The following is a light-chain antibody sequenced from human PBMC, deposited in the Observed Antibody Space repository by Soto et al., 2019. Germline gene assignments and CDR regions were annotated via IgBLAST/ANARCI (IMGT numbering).Light chain of an antibody. J-gene: IGKJ4*01. Sequence: DIHMTQSPSSVSASVGYRFTITCRASQDISGWLAWYQQKPGKAPKVLIYSTSNLQSGVPSRFRGSRSATDFTLTISSLQPEDFETYYCKQSKSFPLTFGGGTKVDIK. CDR2: STS. CDR1: QDISGW. CDR3: KQSKSFPLT. V-gene: IGKV1-12*01.